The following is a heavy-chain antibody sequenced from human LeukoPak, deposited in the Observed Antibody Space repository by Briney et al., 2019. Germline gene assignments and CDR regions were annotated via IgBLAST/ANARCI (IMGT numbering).Heavy chain of an antibody. J-gene: IGHJ6*03. V-gene: IGHV4-34*01. D-gene: IGHD2-2*02. Sequence: PSETLSLTCAVYGGSFSGYYWSWIRQPPGKGLEWIGEINHSGSTNYNPSLKSRVTISVDTSKNQFSLKLSSVTAADTAVYYCARDSRPIVVVPAAIRVHYYYYYMDVWGKGTTVTVSS. CDR1: GGSFSGYY. CDR2: INHSGST. CDR3: ARDSRPIVVVPAAIRVHYYYYYMDV.